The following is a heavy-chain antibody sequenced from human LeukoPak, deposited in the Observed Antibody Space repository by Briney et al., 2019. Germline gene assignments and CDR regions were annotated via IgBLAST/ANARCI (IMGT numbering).Heavy chain of an antibody. Sequence: GGSLRLSCAASGFTFSSYAMSWVRQAPGKGLEWVSAISGSGGSAYYADSVKGRFTISRDNSKNTLYLQMNSLRAEDTALYYCAKDAKRNYDFWDRFDYWGQGTLVTVSS. CDR2: ISGSGGSA. D-gene: IGHD3-3*01. CDR1: GFTFSSYA. J-gene: IGHJ4*02. V-gene: IGHV3-23*01. CDR3: AKDAKRNYDFWDRFDY.